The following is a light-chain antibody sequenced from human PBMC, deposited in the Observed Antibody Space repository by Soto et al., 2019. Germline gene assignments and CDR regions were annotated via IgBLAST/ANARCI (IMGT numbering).Light chain of an antibody. Sequence: EIVMTPSPATLSVSPGERATLSCRASQSVSSNLAWYQQKPGQAPRLLIYGASTRATGIPARFSGSGSGTEFTLTISSLQSEDFAVYYCQQYNKWPPGTFGQGDQGGYQT. CDR2: GAS. CDR3: QQYNKWPPGT. V-gene: IGKV3-15*01. CDR1: QSVSSN. J-gene: IGKJ1*01.